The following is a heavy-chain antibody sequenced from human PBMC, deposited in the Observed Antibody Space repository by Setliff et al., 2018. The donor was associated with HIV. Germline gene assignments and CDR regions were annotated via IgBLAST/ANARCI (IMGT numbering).Heavy chain of an antibody. Sequence: ASVKVSCKASGYTFTNNFIHWVRQAPGQGLEWMGWINPNSGGTNYAQKFQGRVTMTRDTSISTAYMELSRLRSDDTAVYYCARVGDRTYFDYWGQGTLVTVSS. CDR1: GYTFTNNF. CDR2: INPNSGGT. CDR3: ARVGDRTYFDY. V-gene: IGHV1-2*02. D-gene: IGHD3-22*01. J-gene: IGHJ4*02.